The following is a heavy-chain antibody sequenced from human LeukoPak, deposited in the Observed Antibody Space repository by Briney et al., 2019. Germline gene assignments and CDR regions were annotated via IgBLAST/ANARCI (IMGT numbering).Heavy chain of an antibody. D-gene: IGHD4-17*01. V-gene: IGHV4-59*01. CDR2: IYYSGST. J-gene: IGHJ4*02. CDR1: GDSISSYY. Sequence: SETLSLTCTVSGDSISSYYWSWIRQPPGKGLEWIGYIYYSGSTIYNPSLKSRVTISVDTSKNQFSLKLSSVTAADTAVYYCARGSYGDYYFDYWGQGTLVTVSS. CDR3: ARGSYGDYYFDY.